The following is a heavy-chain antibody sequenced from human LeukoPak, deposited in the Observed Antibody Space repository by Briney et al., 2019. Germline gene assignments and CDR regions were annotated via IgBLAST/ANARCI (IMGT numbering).Heavy chain of an antibody. CDR3: ARSKRMVRGVIMKGFDY. D-gene: IGHD3-10*01. J-gene: IGHJ4*02. CDR2: IYTSGST. Sequence: SQTLSLTCTVSGGSISSGSYYWSWIRQPAGKGLEWIGRIYTSGSTNYNPSLKSRVTISVDTSKNQFSLKLSSVTAADTAVYYCARSKRMVRGVIMKGFDYWGQGTLVTVSS. V-gene: IGHV4-61*02. CDR1: GGSISSGSYY.